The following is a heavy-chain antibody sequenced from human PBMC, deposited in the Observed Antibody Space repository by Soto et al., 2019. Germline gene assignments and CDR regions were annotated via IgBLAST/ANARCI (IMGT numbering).Heavy chain of an antibody. CDR2: ISSSSSYI. D-gene: IGHD4-17*01. CDR1: GFTFSSYS. Sequence: GSLRLSCAASGFTFSSYSMNWVRQAPGKGLEWVSSISSSSSYIYYADSVKGRFTISRDKSTNTLYLHMNSLRAEDTAVYYCARGSAYSDYDFEYWGQGTLVTVSS. CDR3: ARGSAYSDYDFEY. V-gene: IGHV3-21*04. J-gene: IGHJ4*02.